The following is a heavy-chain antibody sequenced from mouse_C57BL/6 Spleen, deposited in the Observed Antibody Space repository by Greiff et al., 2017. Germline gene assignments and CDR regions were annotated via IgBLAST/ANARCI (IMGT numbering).Heavy chain of an antibody. V-gene: IGHV14-3*01. CDR3: ARGYYGSSLAWFAY. D-gene: IGHD1-1*01. CDR1: GFNIKNTY. Sequence: EVQLQQSVAELVRPGASVKLSCTASGFNIKNTYMHWVKQRPEQGLEWIGRIDPANGNTKYAPKFQGKATITADTSSTTAYLQLSSLTSEDTAIYYGARGYYGSSLAWFAYWGQGTLVTVSA. J-gene: IGHJ3*01. CDR2: IDPANGNT.